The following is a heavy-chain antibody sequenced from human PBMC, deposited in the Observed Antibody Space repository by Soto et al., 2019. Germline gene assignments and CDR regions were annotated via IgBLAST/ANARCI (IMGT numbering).Heavy chain of an antibody. CDR1: GGTFSSYA. J-gene: IGHJ4*02. CDR3: ARAGNYYDSSGYRPPFFDY. V-gene: IGHV1-69*13. CDR2: IIPIFGTA. Sequence: SVKVSCKASGGTFSSYAISWVRQAPGQGLEWMGGIIPIFGTANYAQKFQGRVTITADESTSTAYMELSSLRSADTAVYYCARAGNYYDSSGYRPPFFDYWGQGTLVTVSS. D-gene: IGHD3-22*01.